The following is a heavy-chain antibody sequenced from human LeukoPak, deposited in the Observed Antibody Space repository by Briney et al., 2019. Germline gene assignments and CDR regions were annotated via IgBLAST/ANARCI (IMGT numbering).Heavy chain of an antibody. D-gene: IGHD5-12*01. J-gene: IGHJ6*03. CDR3: AKGGLYYYMDV. CDR1: GFTFSSYA. V-gene: IGHV3-23*01. Sequence: GGSLRLSCAASGFTFSSYAMSWVRQAPGKGLEWVSAISGSGGSTYYADSVKGRFTISRDNSKNTLCLQMNSLRAEDTVIYYCAKGGLYYYMDVWGKGTTVTVSS. CDR2: ISGSGGST.